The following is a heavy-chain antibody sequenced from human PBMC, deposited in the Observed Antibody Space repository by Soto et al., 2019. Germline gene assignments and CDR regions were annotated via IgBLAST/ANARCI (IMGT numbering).Heavy chain of an antibody. CDR1: GYTFTSYG. CDR2: ISAYNGNT. V-gene: IGHV1-18*01. CDR3: ARVQHKARYYDSTGWTSEHVC. Sequence: ASVKVSCKSSGYTFTSYGISWVRQAPGQGLEWMGWISAYNGNTNYAQMLQGRVTMTTDTSTSTAYMELRSLRSDDTAVYYCARVQHKARYYDSTGWTSEHVCWGQGNRGTLSS. D-gene: IGHD3-22*01. J-gene: IGHJ4*02.